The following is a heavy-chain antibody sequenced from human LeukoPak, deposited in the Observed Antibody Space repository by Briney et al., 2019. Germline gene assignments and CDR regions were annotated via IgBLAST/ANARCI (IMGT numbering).Heavy chain of an antibody. D-gene: IGHD3-22*01. CDR2: ISGSGGST. CDR1: GFTFSSYA. V-gene: IGHV3-23*01. Sequence: GGSLRLSCAASGFTFSSYAMSWVRQAPGKGLEWVSAISGSGGSTYYADSVKGRFTISRDNSKNTLYLQVNSLRAEDTAVYYCAKDWAPYYYDSSGYYDYWGQGTLVTVSS. J-gene: IGHJ4*02. CDR3: AKDWAPYYYDSSGYYDY.